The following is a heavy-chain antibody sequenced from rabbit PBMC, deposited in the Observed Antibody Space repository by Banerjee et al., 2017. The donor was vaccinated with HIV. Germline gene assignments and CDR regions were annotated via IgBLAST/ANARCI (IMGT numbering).Heavy chain of an antibody. V-gene: IGHV1S45*01. D-gene: IGHD2-1*01. Sequence: QLVESGGGLVQPGGSLALTCKASGFTFSNYWIYWVRQAPGKGLELIACIYTSSGSTYYASWAKGRFTISKTSSTTVTLQMTSLTAADTATYFCARSYDDYGDYYNLWGPGTLVTVS. CDR1: GFTFSNYW. CDR3: ARSYDDYGDYYNL. CDR2: IYTSSGST. J-gene: IGHJ4*01.